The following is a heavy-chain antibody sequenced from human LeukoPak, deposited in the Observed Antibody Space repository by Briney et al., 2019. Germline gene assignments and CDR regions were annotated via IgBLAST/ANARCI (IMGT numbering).Heavy chain of an antibody. CDR1: GYTFTGYY. J-gene: IGHJ5*02. CDR3: AGDVAAAGGDIWFDP. V-gene: IGHV1-2*04. Sequence: ASVKVSCKASGYTFTGYYMHWVRQAPGQGLEWMGWINPNSGGTNYAQKFQGWVTMTRGTSISTAYMELSRLRSDDTAVYYCAGDVAAAGGDIWFDPWGQGTLVTVSS. CDR2: INPNSGGT. D-gene: IGHD6-13*01.